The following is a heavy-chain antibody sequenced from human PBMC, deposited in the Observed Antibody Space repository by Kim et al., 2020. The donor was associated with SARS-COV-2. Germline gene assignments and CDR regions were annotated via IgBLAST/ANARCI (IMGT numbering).Heavy chain of an antibody. J-gene: IGHJ6*02. CDR3: AALSQNDYYGMDV. Sequence: YAQKFQERATITRDVSTSTAYMELSRLRSEDTAVYYCAALSQNDYYGMDVWGQGTTVTVSS. V-gene: IGHV1-58*01.